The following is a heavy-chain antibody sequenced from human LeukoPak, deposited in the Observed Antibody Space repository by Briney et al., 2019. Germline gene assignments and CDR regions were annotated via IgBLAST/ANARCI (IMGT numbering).Heavy chain of an antibody. CDR3: ARTGSTVTMLYPFDH. V-gene: IGHV4-59*01. J-gene: IGHJ4*02. Sequence: SETLSRTGTVSGGSIWSYYWSWIRQPPGKGLEWIGYIYYSGSTNYNPPPKSRVSISVDTSKNQFSLKLSSVTAADTAVYYCARTGSTVTMLYPFDHWGQGTLVTVSS. CDR1: GGSIWSYY. D-gene: IGHD4-17*01. CDR2: IYYSGST.